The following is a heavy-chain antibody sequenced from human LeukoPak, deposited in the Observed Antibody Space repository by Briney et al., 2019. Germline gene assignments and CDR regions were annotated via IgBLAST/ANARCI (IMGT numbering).Heavy chain of an antibody. Sequence: GGSLRLSCAVSGFTFSNYAMSWVRQAPGKGLEWVSAISGSGGSTYYADSVKGRFTISRDNSKNTLYLQMNSLRAEDTAVYYCAKRTKQQLVSPCDYWGQGTLVTVSS. D-gene: IGHD6-13*01. CDR3: AKRTKQQLVSPCDY. V-gene: IGHV3-23*01. J-gene: IGHJ4*02. CDR2: ISGSGGST. CDR1: GFTFSNYA.